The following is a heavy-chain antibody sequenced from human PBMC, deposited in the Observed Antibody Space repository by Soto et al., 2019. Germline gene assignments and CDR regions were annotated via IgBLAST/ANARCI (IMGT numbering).Heavy chain of an antibody. D-gene: IGHD2-15*01. V-gene: IGHV6-1*01. Sequence: SQTLSLTCAISGDSVSSNSAAWNWIRQSPSRGLEWLGRTYYRSKWYNDYAVSVKSRITINPDTSKNQFSLQLNSVTPEDTAVYYCARGGGHCSGGSCYSHYYDAKDVWGQGTTVTVSS. CDR1: GDSVSSNSAA. J-gene: IGHJ6*02. CDR2: TYYRSKWYN. CDR3: ARGGGHCSGGSCYSHYYDAKDV.